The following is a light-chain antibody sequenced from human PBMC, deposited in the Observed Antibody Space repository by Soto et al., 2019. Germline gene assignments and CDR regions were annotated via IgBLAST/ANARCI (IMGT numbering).Light chain of an antibody. CDR3: QQYGSSPTYT. Sequence: EIVLTQFPGTLSLSPGERATLSCRASQSVSSSYLAWYQQKPGQAPRLLIYGASSRATGIPDRFSGSGSGTDFTLTISRLEPEDFAVNYCQQYGSSPTYTFGQGTKLEIK. V-gene: IGKV3-20*01. CDR2: GAS. J-gene: IGKJ2*01. CDR1: QSVSSSY.